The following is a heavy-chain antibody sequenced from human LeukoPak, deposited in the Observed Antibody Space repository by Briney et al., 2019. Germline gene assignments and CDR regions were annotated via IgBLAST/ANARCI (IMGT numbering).Heavy chain of an antibody. Sequence: PGRSLGLSCAASGFTFSSYGMHWVRQAPGKGLEWVAFIRYDGSNKYYADSVKGRFTISRDNSKNTLYLQMNSLRAEDTAVYYCANLGAAADSNWFDPWGQGTLVTVSS. J-gene: IGHJ5*02. CDR3: ANLGAAADSNWFDP. V-gene: IGHV3-30*02. D-gene: IGHD6-13*01. CDR2: IRYDGSNK. CDR1: GFTFSSYG.